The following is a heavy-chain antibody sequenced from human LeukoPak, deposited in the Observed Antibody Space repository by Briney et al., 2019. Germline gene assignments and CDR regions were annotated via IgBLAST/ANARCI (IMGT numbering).Heavy chain of an antibody. CDR2: IDWDDDK. V-gene: IGHV2-70*04. J-gene: IGHJ4*02. CDR3: ARMISGTYLDY. Sequence: SGPTLVNPTRTLTLTCTFSGFSLSTSGMRVSWIRQPPGKALEWLARIDWDDDKFYSISLKPRLTISKDTSKNQVVLTMTNMDPVDTATYYCARMISGTYLDYWGQGTLVTVSS. CDR1: GFSLSTSGMR. D-gene: IGHD1-26*01.